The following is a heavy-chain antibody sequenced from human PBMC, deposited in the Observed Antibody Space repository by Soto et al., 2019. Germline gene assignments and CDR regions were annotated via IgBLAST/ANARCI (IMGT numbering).Heavy chain of an antibody. CDR3: ASDELAYCSGDNCEHYVDY. CDR1: GYTFTTYG. V-gene: IGHV1-18*01. J-gene: IGHJ4*02. CDR2: ISGYNGNT. D-gene: IGHD2-15*01. Sequence: QVQLVQSGAEVKKPGASVKVSCKTSGYTFTTYGVSWARQAPGLGLEWMGWISGYNGNTNSAPKFQGRVSMTTDTSTSTAYMELRSLRSDDTAVYYCASDELAYCSGDNCEHYVDYGGEGTLVTVSS.